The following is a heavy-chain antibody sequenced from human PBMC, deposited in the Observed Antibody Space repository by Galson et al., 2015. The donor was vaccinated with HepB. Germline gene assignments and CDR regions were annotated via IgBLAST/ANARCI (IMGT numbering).Heavy chain of an antibody. D-gene: IGHD6-13*01. CDR3: ESRGAATGNNGYYYFMGV. V-gene: IGHV4-34*01. J-gene: IGHJ6*03. CDR2: VDQSGST. CDR1: GGSFSGYN. Sequence: ETLSLTCAVYGGSFSGYNWSWIRQHPGKGLEWIGEVDQSGSTNYTPSLKSRLTISVDMSKNQFSLKLSSVTAADTAVYYCESRGAATGNNGYYYFMGVWGKGTTVTGS.